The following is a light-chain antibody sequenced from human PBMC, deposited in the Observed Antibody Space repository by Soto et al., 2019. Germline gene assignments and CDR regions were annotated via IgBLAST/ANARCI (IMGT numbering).Light chain of an antibody. J-gene: IGLJ1*01. CDR2: DVS. Sequence: QSVLTQPASVSGSPGQSITISCTGTSSDVGGYNYVSWYQHHPGKAPKLMIYDVSNRPSGFSNRFSGSKSGNTASLTISGIQAEDEAAYYCNSYTSSITPYVFGTGTKVTVL. CDR1: SSDVGGYNY. V-gene: IGLV2-14*03. CDR3: NSYTSSITPYV.